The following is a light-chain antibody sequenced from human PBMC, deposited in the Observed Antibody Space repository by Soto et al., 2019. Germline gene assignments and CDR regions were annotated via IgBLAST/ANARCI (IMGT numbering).Light chain of an antibody. V-gene: IGLV2-23*03. CDR3: CSYAGSYTFVV. Sequence: QSALTQPASVSGSPGQSITISCNGTSSDIGSYNLVSWFQQHPGKAPKVMIYEGTKRPSGVSSRFSGSKSGNTASLTISGLQAEDEADYYCCSYAGSYTFVVFGGGTKVTVL. CDR1: SSDIGSYNL. J-gene: IGLJ2*01. CDR2: EGT.